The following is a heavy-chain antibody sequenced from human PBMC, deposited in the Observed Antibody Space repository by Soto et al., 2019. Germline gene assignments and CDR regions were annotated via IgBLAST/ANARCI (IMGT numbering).Heavy chain of an antibody. CDR2: IIPLFGTT. V-gene: IGHV1-69*01. CDR1: GDTFKNCV. Sequence: QVQVVQSGVEVRRPGSSVKVSCKASGDTFKNCVISWVRQAPGQGLEWMGGIIPLFGTTDLAQRFQGRLTITPDESTTTAYMELSRLRSEDTATYYCAAELGFGKLSVVWGQGTTVIVSS. J-gene: IGHJ6*02. D-gene: IGHD3-10*01. CDR3: AAELGFGKLSVV.